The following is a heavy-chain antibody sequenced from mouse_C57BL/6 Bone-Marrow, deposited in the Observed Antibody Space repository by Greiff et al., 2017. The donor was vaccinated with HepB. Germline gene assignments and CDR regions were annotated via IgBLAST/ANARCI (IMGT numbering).Heavy chain of an antibody. Sequence: EVKLVESVAELVRPGASVKLSCTASGFNIKNTYMHWVKQRPEQGLEWIGRIDPANGNTKYAPKFQGKATITADTSSNTAYLQLSSLTSEDTAIYYCARSIYYDPPWFAYWGQGTLVTVSA. CDR3: ARSIYYDPPWFAY. D-gene: IGHD2-4*01. J-gene: IGHJ3*01. CDR2: IDPANGNT. V-gene: IGHV14-3*01. CDR1: GFNIKNTY.